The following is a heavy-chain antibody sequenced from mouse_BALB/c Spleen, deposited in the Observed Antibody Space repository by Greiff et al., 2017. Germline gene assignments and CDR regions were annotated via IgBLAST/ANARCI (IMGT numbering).Heavy chain of an antibody. CDR2: IAPGSGST. J-gene: IGHJ3*01. D-gene: IGHD2-4*01. CDR1: GYAFTSYW. V-gene: IGHV1S41*01. Sequence: ELVRPGTSVKVSCKASGYAFTSYWINWIKQRPGQGLEWIGRIAPGSGSTYYNEMFKGKATLTVDTSSSTAYIQLSSLSSEDSAVYFCARDYDYPLAYWGQGTLVTVSA. CDR3: ARDYDYPLAY.